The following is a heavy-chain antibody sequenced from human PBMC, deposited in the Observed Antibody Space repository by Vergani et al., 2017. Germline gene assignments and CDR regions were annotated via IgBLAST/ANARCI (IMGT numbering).Heavy chain of an antibody. D-gene: IGHD2-2*01. CDR1: GFTFSNSA. Sequence: EVHLLESGGGLVQSGGSLRLSCAASGFTFSNSAVSWVRQAPGRGLAWVSSISGPGLSTYYADSVKGRFSISRDNSKNTLYLQMNSLRAEDTAVYYCARPQIVVVPAAYDAFDIWGQGTMVTVSS. CDR3: ARPQIVVVPAAYDAFDI. J-gene: IGHJ3*02. CDR2: ISGPGLST. V-gene: IGHV3-23*01.